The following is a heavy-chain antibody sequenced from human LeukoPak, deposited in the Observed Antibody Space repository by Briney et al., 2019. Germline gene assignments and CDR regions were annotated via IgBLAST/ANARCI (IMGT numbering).Heavy chain of an antibody. CDR2: IYSGGST. CDR1: GFTVSSTY. J-gene: IGHJ4*02. D-gene: IGHD1-1*01. Sequence: AGGSLRLSCAASGFTVSSTYMSWVRQAPGKGLQWVSVIYSGGSTYYTDSVKGRFTISRDNFKNTLYLQMNSLRVEDTAVYYCARGYNGDYWGQGTLVTVSS. V-gene: IGHV3-66*02. CDR3: ARGYNGDY.